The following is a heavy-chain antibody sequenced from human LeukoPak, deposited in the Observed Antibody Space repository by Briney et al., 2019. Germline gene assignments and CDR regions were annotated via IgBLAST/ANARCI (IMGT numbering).Heavy chain of an antibody. V-gene: IGHV3-48*01. CDR3: ARDREYSSSWYGGDGFDI. CDR1: GFTFSSYS. J-gene: IGHJ3*02. D-gene: IGHD6-13*01. CDR2: ITSSSSTI. Sequence: GGSLRLSCAASGFTFSSYSMNWVRQAPGKGLEWVSYITSSSSTIYYADSVKGRFTISRDNAKNSLYLQMNSLRAEDTAVYYCARDREYSSSWYGGDGFDIWGQGTMVTVSS.